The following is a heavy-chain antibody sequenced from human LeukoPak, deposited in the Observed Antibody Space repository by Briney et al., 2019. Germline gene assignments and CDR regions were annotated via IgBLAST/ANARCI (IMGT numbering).Heavy chain of an antibody. J-gene: IGHJ5*02. V-gene: IGHV4-34*01. Sequence: SETLSLTCAVYGGSFSGYYWSWIRQPPGKGLEWTGEINHSGSTNYNPSLKSRVTISVDTSKNQFSLKLSSVTAADTAVYYCASRASDTVVQNINWFDPWGQGTLVTVSS. D-gene: IGHD4-23*01. CDR2: INHSGST. CDR1: GGSFSGYY. CDR3: ASRASDTVVQNINWFDP.